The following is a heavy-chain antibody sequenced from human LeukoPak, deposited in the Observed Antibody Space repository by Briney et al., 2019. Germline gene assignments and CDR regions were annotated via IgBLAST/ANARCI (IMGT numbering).Heavy chain of an antibody. J-gene: IGHJ4*02. CDR1: GFTFSSYA. V-gene: IGHV3-23*01. CDR3: ATHSSSHLYYFDY. CDR2: ISGSGGST. D-gene: IGHD6-13*01. Sequence: GGSLRLSCAASGFTFSSYAMSWVRQAPGKGLEWVSAISGSGGSTYYADSVKGRFTISRDNSKNTLYLQMNSLRAEDTAVYYCATHSSSHLYYFDYWGQGTLVTVSS.